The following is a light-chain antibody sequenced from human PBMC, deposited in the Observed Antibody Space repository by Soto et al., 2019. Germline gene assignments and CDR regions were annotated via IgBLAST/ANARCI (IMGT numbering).Light chain of an antibody. V-gene: IGKV1-5*01. J-gene: IGKJ1*01. CDR2: HVS. Sequence: DIQMTQSPSTLSASVGDRVTISCRASQGISTWLAWYRQKPGEAPKLLIYHVSNLETGVPSRFSGSGSGTEFTLTISGLQPDDFASYYCQQYKASSWTFGPGTKVEI. CDR3: QQYKASSWT. CDR1: QGISTW.